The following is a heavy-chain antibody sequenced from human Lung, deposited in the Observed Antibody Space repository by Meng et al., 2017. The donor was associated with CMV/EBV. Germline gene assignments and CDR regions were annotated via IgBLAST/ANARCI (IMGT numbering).Heavy chain of an antibody. D-gene: IGHD3-16*01. J-gene: IGHJ4*02. Sequence: SCVVSGFSFSTSGMQWVRQAPGKGLEWGAVISNDGKRKYYTDSVEGRFTISRDNSKNTLYLQRDSLRADDRATYYDAREFAWNFDYSGQGTLVTVSS. CDR2: ISNDGKRK. CDR1: GFSFSTSG. CDR3: AREFAWNFDY. V-gene: IGHV3-30*04.